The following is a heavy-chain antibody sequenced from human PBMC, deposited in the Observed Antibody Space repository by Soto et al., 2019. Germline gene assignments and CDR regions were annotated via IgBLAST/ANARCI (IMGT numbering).Heavy chain of an antibody. CDR2: IYYSGST. J-gene: IGHJ3*02. Sequence: QVQLQVSGPRLVKPSETLSLTCTVSRGSISSYYWTWIRQPPGKGLEWLGYIYYSGSTNYNPSLKSRVTMSLDTSKNQFPLKLGSVTAADTAVYFCARSSGPLINGPSSTFDIWDQGTMVTVSS. CDR1: RGSISSYY. CDR3: ARSSGPLINGPSSTFDI. V-gene: IGHV4-59*08. D-gene: IGHD2-8*01.